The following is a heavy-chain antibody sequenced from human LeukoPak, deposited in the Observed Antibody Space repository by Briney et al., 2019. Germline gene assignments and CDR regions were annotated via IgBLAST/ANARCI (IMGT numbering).Heavy chain of an antibody. CDR3: ARDKMQQWLVPYYYYYGMDV. J-gene: IGHJ6*02. Sequence: GGSLRLSCAASGFTFSSYSMNWVRQAPGKGLEWVSSISSSSSYIYYADSVKGRFTISRDNAKNSLYLQMNSLRAEDTAVYYCARDKMQQWLVPYYYYYGMDVWGQGTTVTVSS. CDR1: GFTFSSYS. D-gene: IGHD6-19*01. V-gene: IGHV3-21*01. CDR2: ISSSSSYI.